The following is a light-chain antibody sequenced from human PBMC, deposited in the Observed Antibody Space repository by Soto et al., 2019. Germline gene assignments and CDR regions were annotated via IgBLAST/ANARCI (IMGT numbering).Light chain of an antibody. CDR3: SSYTSSSTLS. CDR2: DVS. Sequence: QSVLTQPASVSGSPGQSITISCTGTSSDVVRYNYVSWYQQHPGKAPKLMIYDVSNRPSGVSNRFSGSKSGDTASLTISGLQAEDDADYYCSSYTSSSTLSFGGGTKLTVL. CDR1: SSDVVRYNY. V-gene: IGLV2-14*03. J-gene: IGLJ2*01.